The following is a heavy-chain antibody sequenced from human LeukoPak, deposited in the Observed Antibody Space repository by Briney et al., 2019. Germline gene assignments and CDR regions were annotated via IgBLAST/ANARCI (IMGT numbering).Heavy chain of an antibody. CDR1: GGSFSGYY. D-gene: IGHD5-18*01. CDR2: INHSGST. Sequence: SETLSLTCAVYGGSFSGYYWSWIRQPPGKGLEWIGEINHSGSTNYNPSLKNRVTISVDTSKNQFSLKLSSVTAADTAVYYCARTKGYSYGYSYFQHWGQGTLVTVSS. J-gene: IGHJ1*01. V-gene: IGHV4-34*01. CDR3: ARTKGYSYGYSYFQH.